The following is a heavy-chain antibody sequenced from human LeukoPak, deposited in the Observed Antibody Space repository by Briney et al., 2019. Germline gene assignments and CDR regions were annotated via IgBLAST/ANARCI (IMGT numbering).Heavy chain of an antibody. CDR1: GGSISTYY. CDR3: ARHDAGIAARPFDN. D-gene: IGHD6-6*01. CDR2: IHASGPT. Sequence: SETLSLTCAVSGGSISTYYWSWIRRPPGKGLEWIAYIHASGPTNYNPSLKSRITISVDTSKNQFSLKLSSVTAADTAVYYCARHDAGIAARPFDNWGQGTLVTVSS. J-gene: IGHJ4*02. V-gene: IGHV4-4*09.